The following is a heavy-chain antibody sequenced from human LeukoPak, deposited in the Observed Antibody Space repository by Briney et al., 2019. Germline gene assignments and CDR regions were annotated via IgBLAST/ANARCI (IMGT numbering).Heavy chain of an antibody. CDR1: GGSISSGGYY. CDR2: IYYSGST. CDR3: ARRGPRYNWFDP. Sequence: SQTLSLTCTVSGGSISSGGYYWSWIRQHPGKGLEWIGYIYYSGSTYYNPSPKSRVTISVDTSKNQFSLKLSSVTAADTAVYYCARRGPRYNWFDPWGQGTLVTVSS. V-gene: IGHV4-31*03. J-gene: IGHJ5*02.